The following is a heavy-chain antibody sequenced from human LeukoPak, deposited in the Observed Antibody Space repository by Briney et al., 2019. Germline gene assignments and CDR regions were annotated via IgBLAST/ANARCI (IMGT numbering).Heavy chain of an antibody. CDR3: ARHGSGYYSYFDY. D-gene: IGHD3-22*01. V-gene: IGHV4-39*01. J-gene: IGHJ4*02. CDR1: GGSITSSSYY. CDR2: IYYSGTT. Sequence: KSSETLSLTCTVSGGSITSSSYYWGWIRQPPGKGLEWIGSIYYSGTTYYNPSLNSRVTISVDTSKNQFSLKLSSVTAADTAVYYCARHGSGYYSYFDYCGQGTLVTVSS.